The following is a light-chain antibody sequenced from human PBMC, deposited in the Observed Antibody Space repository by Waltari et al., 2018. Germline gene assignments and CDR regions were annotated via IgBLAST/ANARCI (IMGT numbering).Light chain of an antibody. CDR3: QQFYSTPRT. V-gene: IGKV4-1*01. CDR2: WAS. CDR1: QSVLFSYNNQNY. J-gene: IGKJ1*01. Sequence: DIVMTQSPDSLAVSLGERATINCKSSQSVLFSYNNQNYLAWYQQNPRQPPKLLIYWASTRESGVPDRFSGSGSGTDFTLTISSLQAEDVAVYYCQQFYSTPRTFGQGTKVEIK.